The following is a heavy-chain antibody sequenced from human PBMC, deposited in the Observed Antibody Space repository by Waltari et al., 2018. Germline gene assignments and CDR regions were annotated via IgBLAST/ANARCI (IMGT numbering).Heavy chain of an antibody. CDR2: INAGNGNT. Sequence: QVQLVQSGAEVKKPGASVKVSCKASGYTFTSYAMHWVRQAPGQRLEWMGWINAGNGNTKYSQEFQGRVTITRDTSASTAYMELSSLGSEDMAVYYCARAATVPAAECDYWGQGTLVTVSS. J-gene: IGHJ4*02. CDR3: ARAATVPAAECDY. CDR1: GYTFTSYA. V-gene: IGHV1-3*03. D-gene: IGHD2-2*01.